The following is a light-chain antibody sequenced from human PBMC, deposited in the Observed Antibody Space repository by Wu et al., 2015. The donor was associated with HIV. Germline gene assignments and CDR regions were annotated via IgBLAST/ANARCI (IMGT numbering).Light chain of an antibody. J-gene: IGKJ2*03. Sequence: EIVLTQSPGTLSLSPGERATLSCRASQSVRSDYFAWCQQKPGQAPRLLIYGASSRATGIPNRFSGSGSGTDFTLTISRLEPEDFAVYYCQQYGSSPLWSFGRGTKVEIK. V-gene: IGKV3-20*01. CDR1: QSVRSDY. CDR3: QQYGSSPLWS. CDR2: GAS.